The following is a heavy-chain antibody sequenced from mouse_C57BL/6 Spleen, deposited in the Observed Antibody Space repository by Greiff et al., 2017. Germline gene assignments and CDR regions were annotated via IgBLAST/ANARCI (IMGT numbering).Heavy chain of an antibody. CDR3: ARSSSYHSNYGGGAMDY. Sequence: QVQLQQPGAELVKPGASVKLSCKASGYTFTSYWMHWVKQRPGRGLEWIGRIDPNSGGTKYNEKFKSKATLTVDKPSSTAYMQLSSLTSADSAVYYCARSSSYHSNYGGGAMDYWGQGTSVTVSS. CDR1: GYTFTSYW. V-gene: IGHV1-72*01. CDR2: IDPNSGGT. J-gene: IGHJ4*01. D-gene: IGHD2-5*01.